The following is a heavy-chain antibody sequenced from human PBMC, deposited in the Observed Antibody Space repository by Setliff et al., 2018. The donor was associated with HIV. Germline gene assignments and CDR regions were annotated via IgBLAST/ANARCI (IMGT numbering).Heavy chain of an antibody. CDR3: VKTTGSVLGTYYFDL. J-gene: IGHJ4*02. CDR1: GFTFDDYA. V-gene: IGHV3-43D*04. Sequence: GSLRLSCTASGFTFDDYAMYWVRQAPGKALEWVSLIEWHGGRTFYADSVEGRFTISRDNTENSLYLQMHSLRPDDTAFYYCVKTTGSVLGTYYFDLWGQGTLVTVSS. CDR2: IEWHGGRT. D-gene: IGHD3-16*01.